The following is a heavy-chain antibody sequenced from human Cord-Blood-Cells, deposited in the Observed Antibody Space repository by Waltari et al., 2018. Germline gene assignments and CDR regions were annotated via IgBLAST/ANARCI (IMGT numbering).Heavy chain of an antibody. CDR3: ARGYDFWSGYDY. J-gene: IGHJ4*02. CDR1: GYTFTGYY. V-gene: IGHV1-2*02. Sequence: QVQLVQSGAEVKKPGASVKVSCKASGYTFTGYYMHWVRQAPGQGLEWMGWINPNRGGTNYAQKFQGRVTMTRDTSISTAYMELSRLRSDDTAVYYCARGYDFWSGYDYWGQGTLVTVSS. D-gene: IGHD3-3*01. CDR2: INPNRGGT.